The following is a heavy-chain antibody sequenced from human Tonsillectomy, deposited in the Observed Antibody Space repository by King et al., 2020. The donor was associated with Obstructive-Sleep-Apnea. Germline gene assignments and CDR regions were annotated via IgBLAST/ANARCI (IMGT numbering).Heavy chain of an antibody. D-gene: IGHD3-10*01. Sequence: QLQESGPGLVKPSETLSLTCTVSGGSINSYYWNWIRQPPGKGLEWIGYIYYSGTTNYNSSLKSRVTMSVDTSKNQFSLRLSSVTAADTAVYYCATAPRPFGAEYGHYFDYWGQGTLVTVSS. CDR3: ATAPRPFGAEYGHYFDY. J-gene: IGHJ4*02. CDR2: IYYSGTT. V-gene: IGHV4-59*01. CDR1: GGSINSYY.